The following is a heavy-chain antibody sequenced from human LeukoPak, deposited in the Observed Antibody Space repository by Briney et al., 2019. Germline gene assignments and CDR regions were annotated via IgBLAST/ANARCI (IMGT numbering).Heavy chain of an antibody. Sequence: PSETLSLTCAVAGYSMSSGYYWDWIRQSPGKGLEWIGSIYHSGTTHYNPSLQSRVTISIDTSNNQFSLNLNSVTSADTAMYYCARKGMTTDYWGRGTLVTVSS. CDR3: ARKGMTTDY. J-gene: IGHJ4*02. D-gene: IGHD1-1*01. CDR1: GYSMSSGYY. V-gene: IGHV4-38-2*01. CDR2: IYHSGTT.